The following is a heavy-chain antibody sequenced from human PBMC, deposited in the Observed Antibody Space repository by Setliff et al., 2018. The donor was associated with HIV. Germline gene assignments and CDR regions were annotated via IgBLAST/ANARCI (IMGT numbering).Heavy chain of an antibody. CDR2: IYYSGST. CDR1: GGSISSYY. Sequence: TLSLTCTVSGGSISSYYWSWIRQPPGKGLEWIGYIYYSGSTNYNPSLKSRVTISRDTSKNQFSLKLSSVTPADTAVYYCARGGASSKYFDSWGQGTLVTVSS. V-gene: IGHV4-59*01. D-gene: IGHD2-15*01. J-gene: IGHJ4*02. CDR3: ARGGASSKYFDS.